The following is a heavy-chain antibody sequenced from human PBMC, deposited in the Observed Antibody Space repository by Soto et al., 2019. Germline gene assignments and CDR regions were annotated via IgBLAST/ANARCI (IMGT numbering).Heavy chain of an antibody. CDR1: GFTFSSYS. Sequence: GGSLRLSCAASGFTFSSYSMNWVRQAPGKGLEWVSSISSSSSYIYYADSVEGRFTISRDNAKNSLYLQMNSLRAEDTAVYYCARDAHYCSGGSCYGFDYWGQGTLVTVSS. J-gene: IGHJ4*02. D-gene: IGHD2-15*01. CDR2: ISSSSSYI. CDR3: ARDAHYCSGGSCYGFDY. V-gene: IGHV3-21*01.